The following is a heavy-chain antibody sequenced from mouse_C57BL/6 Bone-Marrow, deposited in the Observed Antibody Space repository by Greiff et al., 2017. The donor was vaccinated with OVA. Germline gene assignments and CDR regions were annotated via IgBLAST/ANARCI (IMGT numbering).Heavy chain of an antibody. CDR1: GYTFTSYW. J-gene: IGHJ1*03. V-gene: IGHV1-69*01. CDR2: IDPSDSYT. CDR3: ATTVVATRYFDD. Sequence: QVQLQQPGAELVMPGASVKLSCKASGYTFTSYWMHWVKQRPGQGLEWIGEIDPSDSYTNYNQKFKGKSTLTVDKSSSTAYMQLSSLTSEDSAVYYYATTVVATRYFDDWGTGTTVTVSS. D-gene: IGHD1-1*01.